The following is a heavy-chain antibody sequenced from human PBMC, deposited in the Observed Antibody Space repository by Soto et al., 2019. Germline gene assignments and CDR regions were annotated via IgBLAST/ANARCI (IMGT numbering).Heavy chain of an antibody. D-gene: IGHD5-12*01. CDR1: GGSINSGDYY. V-gene: IGHV4-30-4*01. J-gene: IGHJ5*02. CDR2: IYYDGNS. CDR3: ARDRRWLPRGPNNWLDL. Sequence: SETLSLTCTVSGGSINSGDYYWTWVRQPPGKGLEWIRYIYYDGNSQHNPSLKSRVTMSIDTSKNQFSLNLSSVTAADTAVYYCARDRRWLPRGPNNWLDLWGQGTQVTVSS.